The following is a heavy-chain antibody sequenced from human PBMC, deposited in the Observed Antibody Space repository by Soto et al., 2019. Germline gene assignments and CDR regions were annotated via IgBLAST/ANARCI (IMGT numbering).Heavy chain of an antibody. V-gene: IGHV3-23*01. CDR1: GFTFSSYA. CDR2: ISGSGGST. CDR3: AKDQRFFGRSSVEY. J-gene: IGHJ4*02. Sequence: PGGSLRLSCAASGFTFSSYAMSWVRQSPGKGLEWVSAISGSGGSTYYADSVKGRFTISRDNSKNTLYLQMNSLRAEDTAVYYCAKDQRFFGRSSVEYWGQGTLLTLSS. D-gene: IGHD3-3*01.